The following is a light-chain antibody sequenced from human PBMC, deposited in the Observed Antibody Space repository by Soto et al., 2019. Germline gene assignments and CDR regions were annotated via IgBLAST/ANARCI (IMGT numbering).Light chain of an antibody. CDR1: QGIRND. Sequence: DIQMTQSPSSLSASVGDRVTITCRASQGIRNDLGWYQQKPGKAPKRLIYATSSLQSGVPSRFTGSGSGTEFTLTISSLQPDDFAIYYCHQYNNIRGTFGQGTKVEI. J-gene: IGKJ1*01. V-gene: IGKV1-17*01. CDR2: ATS. CDR3: HQYNNIRGT.